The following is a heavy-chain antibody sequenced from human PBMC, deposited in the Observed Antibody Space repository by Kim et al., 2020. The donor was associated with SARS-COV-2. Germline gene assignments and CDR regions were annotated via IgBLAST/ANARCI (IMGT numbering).Heavy chain of an antibody. CDR2: ISA. J-gene: IGHJ4*02. CDR3: ASRMVTSFDS. V-gene: IGHV3-74*01. Sequence: ISATYADSVKGRFTISRDNAKNTLYLQMNSLRAEDTAVYYCASRMVTSFDSWGQGTLVTVSS. D-gene: IGHD5-18*01.